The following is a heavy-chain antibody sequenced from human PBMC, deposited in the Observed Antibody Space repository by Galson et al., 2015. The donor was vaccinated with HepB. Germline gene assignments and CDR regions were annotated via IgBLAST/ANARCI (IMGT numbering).Heavy chain of an antibody. D-gene: IGHD3-9*01. CDR1: GFTFSNYA. CDR2: SSGGGGTT. V-gene: IGHV3-23*01. J-gene: IGHJ4*02. Sequence: SLRLSCAASGFTFSNYAMSWVRQAPGKGLEWVARSSGGGGTTYYADSVRGRFTISRDNSKNKLYLQMNSLRAEDTAVYYCAKENDILTGYYWIYWGQGTLVTVSS. CDR3: AKENDILTGYYWIY.